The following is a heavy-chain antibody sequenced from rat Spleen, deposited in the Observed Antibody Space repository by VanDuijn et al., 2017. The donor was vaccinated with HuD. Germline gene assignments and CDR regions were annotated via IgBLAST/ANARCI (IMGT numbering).Heavy chain of an antibody. CDR2: ISSDGGNT. D-gene: IGHD2-5*01. V-gene: IGHV5-20*01. CDR1: GFISSDHY. J-gene: IGHJ2*01. Sequence: EVQLVESDGGLVLPGRSLKLSCAAAGFISSDHYMAWVRQAPTKGLEWVAAISSDGGNTYYRDSVQGRFTISRDIAKSTLYLQMDSLRSEDTATYYCTRGGYFRYWGQGVMVTVSS. CDR3: TRGGYFRY.